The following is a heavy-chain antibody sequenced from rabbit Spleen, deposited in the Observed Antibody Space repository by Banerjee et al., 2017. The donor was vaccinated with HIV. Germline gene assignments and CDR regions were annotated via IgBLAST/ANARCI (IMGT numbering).Heavy chain of an antibody. V-gene: IGHV1S40*01. CDR3: ARDSASSFSSYGMDL. J-gene: IGHJ6*01. CDR1: GFSFSSSYY. D-gene: IGHD8-1*01. Sequence: QSLEESGGDLVKPGASLTLTCTASGFSFSSSYYICWVRQAPGKGLEWIGCIYPDSSGSNAYASWAKGRLTISKTSSTTVILQMTSLTAADTATYFCARDSASSFSSYGMDLWGPGTLVTVS. CDR2: IYPDSSGSN.